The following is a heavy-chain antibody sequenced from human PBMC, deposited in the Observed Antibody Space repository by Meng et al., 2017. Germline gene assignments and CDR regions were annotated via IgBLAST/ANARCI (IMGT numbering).Heavy chain of an antibody. CDR2: IYRSGDS. CDR1: GFTFSDYY. V-gene: IGHV3-66*01. J-gene: IGHJ4*02. D-gene: IGHD6-19*01. Sequence: LRLVESGGGLVKPGGSLRLSLPASGFTFSDYYMSWIRQAPGKGLEWVSVIYRSGDSEYADSVRGRCTISRDNSKNTLYLQMNSLRAEDTALYYCARNPLGASGWGVVDCRGQGTLVTVSS. CDR3: ARNPLGASGWGVVDC.